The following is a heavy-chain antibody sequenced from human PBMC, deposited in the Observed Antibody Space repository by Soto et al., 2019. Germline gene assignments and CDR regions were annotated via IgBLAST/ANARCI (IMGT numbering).Heavy chain of an antibody. J-gene: IGHJ6*02. CDR1: GYSFTDYH. V-gene: IGHV1-2*04. CDR3: ARGDSTDCSNGVCSFFYNHDMDV. Sequence: QVQLVQSGAEVKKSGASVKVSCKASGYSFTDYHIHWVRQAPGQGLEWLGRINPKSGGTSTAQKFQGWVTMTTDTSISTASMELTRLTSDDTAIYYCARGDSTDCSNGVCSFFYNHDMDVWGQGTTVTVSS. CDR2: INPKSGGT. D-gene: IGHD2-8*01.